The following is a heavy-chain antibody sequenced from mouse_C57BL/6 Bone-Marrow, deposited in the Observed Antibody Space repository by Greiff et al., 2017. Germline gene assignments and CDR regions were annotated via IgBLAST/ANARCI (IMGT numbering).Heavy chain of an antibody. V-gene: IGHV1-50*01. CDR3: ARRGGPNYFDY. CDR1: GYTFTSYW. Sequence: VQLQQPGAELVKPGASVKLSCKASGYTFTSYWMQWVKQRPGQGLEWIGEIDPSDSYTNYNQKFKGKATLTVDTSSSTAYMQLSSLTSEDSAVYYCARRGGPNYFDYWGQGTTLTVSS. D-gene: IGHD5-1*01. J-gene: IGHJ2*01. CDR2: IDPSDSYT.